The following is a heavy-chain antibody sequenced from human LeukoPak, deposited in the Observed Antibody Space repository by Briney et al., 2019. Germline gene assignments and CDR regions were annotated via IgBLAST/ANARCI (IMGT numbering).Heavy chain of an antibody. CDR1: GFTFRTYA. D-gene: IGHD7-27*01. J-gene: IGHJ3*02. Sequence: GSLRLSCAASGFTFRTYAMSWVRQAPGKGLEWVSGISGSGGSTYYADSVKGRFTISRDNSKNTLYLQMNSLRAEDTAVYYCARSLLGDAFDIWGQGTMVTVSS. CDR3: ARSLLGDAFDI. V-gene: IGHV3-23*01. CDR2: ISGSGGST.